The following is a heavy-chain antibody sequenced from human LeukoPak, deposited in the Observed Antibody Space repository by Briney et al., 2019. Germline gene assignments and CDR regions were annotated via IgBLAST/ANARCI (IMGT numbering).Heavy chain of an antibody. CDR2: IIPLFGTA. V-gene: IGHV1-69*05. D-gene: IGHD5-18*01. Sequence: ASVKVSCKASGGTFSNYGFSWVRPAPGQGLEWLGGIIPLFGTANYAQKFQGRVTITTDESTSTAYMELSSLRSEDTAVYYCARGAVEGYSYGFDYWGQGTLVTVSS. CDR3: ARGAVEGYSYGFDY. CDR1: GGTFSNYG. J-gene: IGHJ4*02.